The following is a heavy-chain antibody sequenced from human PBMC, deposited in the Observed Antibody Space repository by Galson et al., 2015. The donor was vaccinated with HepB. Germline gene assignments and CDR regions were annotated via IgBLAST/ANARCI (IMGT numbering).Heavy chain of an antibody. CDR3: TTDQKATPFDY. V-gene: IGHV3-15*01. D-gene: IGHD5-12*01. CDR1: GFTFSNAW. Sequence: SLRLSCAASGFTFSNAWMSWVRQAPGKGLEWVGRIKSKTDGGTTDYAAPVKGRFTISRDDSKNTLYLQMNSLKTEDTAVYYCTTDQKATPFDYWGQGTLVTVSS. J-gene: IGHJ4*02. CDR2: IKSKTDGGTT.